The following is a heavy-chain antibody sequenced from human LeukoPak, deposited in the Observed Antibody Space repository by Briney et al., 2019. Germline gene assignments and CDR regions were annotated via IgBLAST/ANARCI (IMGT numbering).Heavy chain of an antibody. CDR3: AREYGSGSYYYDY. J-gene: IGHJ4*02. D-gene: IGHD3-10*01. V-gene: IGHV3-23*01. Sequence: GSLRLSCAASGFTLTSYAMSWVRQAPGKGLEWVSAISGSGGSSHYADSVKGRFTLSRDNSKSTLYLQMNSLRAEDTAVYYCAREYGSGSYYYDYWGQGTLVTVSS. CDR2: ISGSGGSS. CDR1: GFTLTSYA.